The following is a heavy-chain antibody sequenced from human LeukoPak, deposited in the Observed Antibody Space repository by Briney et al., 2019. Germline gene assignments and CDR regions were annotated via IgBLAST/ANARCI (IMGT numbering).Heavy chain of an antibody. V-gene: IGHV3-43*02. CDR1: GFXFDNYA. CDR2: ISGDGGST. J-gene: IGHJ6*02. D-gene: IGHD2-15*01. Sequence: GGSLRLSCGASGFXFDNYAMHWVRQVPGKGLEWVSLISGDGGSTYYADSVKGRFTISRDNSENSLYLQMNSLRTEDTALYYCAKEGVVVVAAIAFSYGMDVWGQGTTVTVSS. CDR3: AKEGVVVVAAIAFSYGMDV.